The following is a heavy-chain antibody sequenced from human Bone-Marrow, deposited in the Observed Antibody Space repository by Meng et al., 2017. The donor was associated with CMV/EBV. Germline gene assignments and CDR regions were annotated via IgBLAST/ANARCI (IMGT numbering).Heavy chain of an antibody. V-gene: IGHV5-51*01. D-gene: IGHD2-2*01. Sequence: GGSLRLSCKGSGYSFTSYWIGWVRQMPGKGLEWMGIIYPGDSDTRYSPSFQGQVTISADKSISTAYLQWSSLKASDTAMYYCARGPYQLPHPFDYWGQGTLVPVSS. CDR2: IYPGDSDT. CDR1: GYSFTSYW. CDR3: ARGPYQLPHPFDY. J-gene: IGHJ4*02.